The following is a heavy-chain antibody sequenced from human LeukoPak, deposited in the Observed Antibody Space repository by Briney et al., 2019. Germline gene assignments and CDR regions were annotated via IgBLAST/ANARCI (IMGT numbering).Heavy chain of an antibody. Sequence: GGSLRLSCAPSGFTFSTAWMTWVRQAPGKGLEWLGNINEGGSVTNYVDSVRGRFSISRDNAKNTMYLQMSSLRVEDTAVSYCARDHHFGALDYWGQGTLVTVSS. D-gene: IGHD1-26*01. CDR3: ARDHHFGALDY. J-gene: IGHJ4*02. CDR1: GFTFSTAW. V-gene: IGHV3-7*01. CDR2: INEGGSVT.